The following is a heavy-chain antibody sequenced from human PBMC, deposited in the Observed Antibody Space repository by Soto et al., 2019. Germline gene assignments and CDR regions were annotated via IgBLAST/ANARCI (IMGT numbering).Heavy chain of an antibody. J-gene: IGHJ4*02. Sequence: SETLSLTCAVYGGSFSGYYWSWIRQPPGKGLEWIGEINHSGSTNYNPSLKSRVAISVDTSKNQFSLKLSSVTAADTAVYYCASRVTTSYYFDYWGQGTLVTVSS. CDR3: ASRVTTSYYFDY. V-gene: IGHV4-34*01. D-gene: IGHD4-4*01. CDR2: INHSGST. CDR1: GGSFSGYY.